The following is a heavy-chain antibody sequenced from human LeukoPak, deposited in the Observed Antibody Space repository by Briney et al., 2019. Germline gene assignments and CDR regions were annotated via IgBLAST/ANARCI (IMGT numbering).Heavy chain of an antibody. Sequence: QPGGSLRLSCAASGFTFSSYAMHWVRQAPGKGLEWVAVISYDGSNKYYADSVKGRFTISRDNSKNTLYLQMNSLRAEDTAVYYCAREVSYSSGWLPDYYFDYWGQGTLVTVSS. J-gene: IGHJ4*02. CDR2: ISYDGSNK. V-gene: IGHV3-30-3*01. CDR3: AREVSYSSGWLPDYYFDY. D-gene: IGHD6-19*01. CDR1: GFTFSSYA.